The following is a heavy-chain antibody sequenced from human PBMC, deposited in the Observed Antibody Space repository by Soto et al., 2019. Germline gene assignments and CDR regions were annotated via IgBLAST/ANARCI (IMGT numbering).Heavy chain of an antibody. CDR2: IYYSGST. V-gene: IGHV4-59*01. CDR3: ARGVAARPHSYYFDY. D-gene: IGHD6-6*01. Sequence: QVQLQESGPGLVKPSETLSLTCTVSGGSISSYYWSWIRQPPGKGLEWIGYIYYSGSTNYNPSLKSRVTIAVDTSKSQFSLKLSSVTAADTAVYYCARGVAARPHSYYFDYWGQGTLVTVSS. J-gene: IGHJ4*02. CDR1: GGSISSYY.